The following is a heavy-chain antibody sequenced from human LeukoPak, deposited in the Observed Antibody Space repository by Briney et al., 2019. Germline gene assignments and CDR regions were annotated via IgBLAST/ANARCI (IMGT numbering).Heavy chain of an antibody. J-gene: IGHJ3*02. V-gene: IGHV3-74*01. D-gene: IGHD6-6*01. CDR1: GFTLSNYW. CDR2: VGSDGSST. Sequence: GGSLRLSCAASGFTLSNYWMHWVRQAPGKGLVWVSRVGSDGSSTSYADSVKGRFTISRDNAKNSLYLQMNSLRAEDMALYYCAKDIAARPSAFDIWGQGTMDTVSS. CDR3: AKDIAARPSAFDI.